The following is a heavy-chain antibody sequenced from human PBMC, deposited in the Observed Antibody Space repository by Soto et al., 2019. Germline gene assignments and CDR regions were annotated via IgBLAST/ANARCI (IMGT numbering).Heavy chain of an antibody. J-gene: IGHJ4*02. CDR1: GFTFSDYY. V-gene: IGHV3-11*04. Sequence: VQLVESGGGLVQPGGSLRLSCAASGFTFSDYYMSWIRQAPGKGLEWVSYISSSASTMYYADSVKGRFTISRDNAKNSLYLQMNSLRADDTAVYYCARDRDTNMETFDYWGQGTLVTVSS. CDR2: ISSSASTM. D-gene: IGHD5-18*01. CDR3: ARDRDTNMETFDY.